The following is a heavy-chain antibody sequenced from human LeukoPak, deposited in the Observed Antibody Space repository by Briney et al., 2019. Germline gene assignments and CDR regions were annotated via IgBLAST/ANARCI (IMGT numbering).Heavy chain of an antibody. Sequence: PGGSLRLSCAASGFTFSSYAMSWVRQAPGKGLEWISAISGSGGSTYYADSVKGRFTISRDNSKNTLHLQMNSLRAEDTAVYYCAKCITALLFPADAFDIWGQGTMVTVSS. V-gene: IGHV3-23*01. CDR3: AKCITALLFPADAFDI. J-gene: IGHJ3*02. CDR2: ISGSGGST. D-gene: IGHD1-26*01. CDR1: GFTFSSYA.